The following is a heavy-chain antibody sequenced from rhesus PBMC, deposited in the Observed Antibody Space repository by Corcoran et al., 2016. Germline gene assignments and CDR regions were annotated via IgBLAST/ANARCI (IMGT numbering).Heavy chain of an antibody. J-gene: IGHJ2*01. V-gene: IGHV4-93*02. D-gene: IGHD3-28*01. CDR3: ARQWGIVVIIGYFDL. CDR1: GGSISSSNW. Sequence: QVQLQESGPAVVKPSETLSLTCAVSGGSISSSNWWSWIRQSPGKGLEWIGGIYGSGGSTEYNPSLKSRVNISIDTSKNQFSLKLSSVTAADTAVYYCARQWGIVVIIGYFDLWGPGTPITISS. CDR2: IYGSGGST.